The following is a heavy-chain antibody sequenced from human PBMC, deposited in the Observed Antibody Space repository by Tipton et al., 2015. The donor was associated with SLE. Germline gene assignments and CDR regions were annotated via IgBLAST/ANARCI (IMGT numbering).Heavy chain of an antibody. CDR1: GGSFSGYY. V-gene: IGHV4-34*01. CDR3: ARDNSGWSEDSYYYYVYV. Sequence: TLSLTCAVYGGSFSGYYGSWIRQPPGKGLEWIGEINHSGSTNYDPSLKSRVTISVDTSKNQFSLKLTSVTAADTAVYYCARDNSGWSEDSYYYYVYVWGKGTTVTVSS. J-gene: IGHJ6*03. D-gene: IGHD6-19*01. CDR2: INHSGST.